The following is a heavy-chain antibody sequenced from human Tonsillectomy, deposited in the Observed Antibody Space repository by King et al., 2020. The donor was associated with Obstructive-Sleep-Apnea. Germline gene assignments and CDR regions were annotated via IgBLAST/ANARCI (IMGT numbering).Heavy chain of an antibody. Sequence: VQLQESGPGLVKPSETLSLTCTVSGGSISSYYWSWIRQPPGKGLEWIGYIYYSGSTNYNPSLKSRVTISVDTSKNQFSLKLSPVTAADTAVYYCAREFYSSSWYGDYYYGMDVWGQGTTVTVSS. CDR2: IYYSGST. V-gene: IGHV4-59*01. J-gene: IGHJ6*02. CDR3: AREFYSSSWYGDYYYGMDV. D-gene: IGHD6-13*01. CDR1: GGSISSYY.